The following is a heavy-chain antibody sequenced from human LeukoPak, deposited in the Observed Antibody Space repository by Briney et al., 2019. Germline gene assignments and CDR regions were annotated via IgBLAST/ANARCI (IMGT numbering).Heavy chain of an antibody. CDR1: GGSISSSNYY. V-gene: IGHV4-39*07. Sequence: SETLSLTCTVSGGSISSSNYYWGWIRQPPGKGLEWIGGIYYSGSTYYNPSLKSRVTLSMDTSKNQFSLKLRSVTAADTAVYFCARFPYFEGFDYWGQGTQVIVSS. J-gene: IGHJ4*02. CDR3: ARFPYFEGFDY. D-gene: IGHD3-9*01. CDR2: IYYSGST.